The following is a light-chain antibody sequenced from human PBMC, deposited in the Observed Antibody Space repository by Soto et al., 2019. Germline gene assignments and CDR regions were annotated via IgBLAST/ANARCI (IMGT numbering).Light chain of an antibody. CDR3: SSHTSGSTRV. CDR2: EVT. Sequence: QSALTQPASVSGSPGQSIAISCTGTSSDVGGYDYVSWYQQQPDKAPKLMIYEVTQRPSGVSNRFSGSKSGNTASLTISGLQAEDEADYYCSSHTSGSTRVFGTGNKLTVL. CDR1: SSDVGGYDY. J-gene: IGLJ1*01. V-gene: IGLV2-14*01.